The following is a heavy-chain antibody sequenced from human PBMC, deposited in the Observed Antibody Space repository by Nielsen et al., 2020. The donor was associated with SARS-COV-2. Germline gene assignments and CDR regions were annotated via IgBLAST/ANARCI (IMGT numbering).Heavy chain of an antibody. Sequence: GESLKISCAASGFTFSGSAMHWVRQASGKGLEWLGRIRSYANEYATAYAASVKGRFTISRDDSRNTTYLQLYRLKTEDTALYFCTRGLSDFWGQGTLVTVSS. CDR1: GFTFSGSA. V-gene: IGHV3-73*01. CDR2: IRSYANEYAT. CDR3: TRGLSDF. D-gene: IGHD2-2*01. J-gene: IGHJ4*02.